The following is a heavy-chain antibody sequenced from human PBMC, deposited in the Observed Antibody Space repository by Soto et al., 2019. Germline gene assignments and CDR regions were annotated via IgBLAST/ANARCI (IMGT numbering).Heavy chain of an antibody. Sequence: EVQLVASGGDLVKPGGSLRLACAGSGFSFRNAWMSWVRQAPGKGPEWIGRIKSESVGGTTDYAAPVKGRFTVSRDDSKNTVYLHMSSLKIEATAVYYCLGDWLHPWGQGTLVTVSS. V-gene: IGHV3-15*05. CDR2: IKSESVGGTT. CDR3: LGDWLHP. D-gene: IGHD7-27*01. J-gene: IGHJ5*02. CDR1: GFSFRNAW.